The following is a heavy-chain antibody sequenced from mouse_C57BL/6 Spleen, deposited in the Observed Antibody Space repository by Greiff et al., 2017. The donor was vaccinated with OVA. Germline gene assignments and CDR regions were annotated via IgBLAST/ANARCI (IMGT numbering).Heavy chain of an antibody. Sequence: VKLVESGPGLVAPSQSLSITCTVSGFSLTSYGVDWVRQSPGKGLEWLGVIWGVGSTNYNSALKSRLSISKDNSKSQVFLKMNSLQTDDTAMYYCVSEGYDGYAFAYWGQGTLVTVSA. CDR1: GFSLTSYG. CDR3: VSEGYDGYAFAY. J-gene: IGHJ3*01. CDR2: IWGVGST. D-gene: IGHD2-3*01. V-gene: IGHV2-6*01.